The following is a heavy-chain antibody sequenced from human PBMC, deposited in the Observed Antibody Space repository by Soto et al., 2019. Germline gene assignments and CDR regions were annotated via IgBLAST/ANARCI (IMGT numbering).Heavy chain of an antibody. V-gene: IGHV3-23*01. CDR1: GFTFSSYA. D-gene: IGHD6-13*01. Sequence: PGGSLRLSCAASGFTFSSYAVSWVRQVPGKGLEWVSAISGSGGSTYYADSVKGRFTISRDNSKNTLYLQMNSLRAEDTAVYYCAKAASYSSSWPKPYYYGMDVWGQGTTVTVSS. CDR3: AKAASYSSSWPKPYYYGMDV. CDR2: ISGSGGST. J-gene: IGHJ6*02.